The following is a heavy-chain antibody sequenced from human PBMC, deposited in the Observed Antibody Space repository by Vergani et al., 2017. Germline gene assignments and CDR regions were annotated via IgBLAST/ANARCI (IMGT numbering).Heavy chain of an antibody. CDR3: AREYSSTSGRAFDF. J-gene: IGHJ3*01. V-gene: IGHV3-48*01. CDR2: VSTGAKSQ. CDR1: GFDFSSYI. Sequence: QLVESGGGWVQPGGFLRLSCVVSGFDFSSYIMNWVRQAPGKGLEWVSFVSTGAKSQSYAESVKGRFTISRDSAKNSLYLQMDSRRAEDTAVYYCAREYSSTSGRAFDFWGQGTKVTVSS. D-gene: IGHD2-2*01.